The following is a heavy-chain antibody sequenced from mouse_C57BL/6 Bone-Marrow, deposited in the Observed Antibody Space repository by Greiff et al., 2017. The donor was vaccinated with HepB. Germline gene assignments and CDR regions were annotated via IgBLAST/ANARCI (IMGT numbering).Heavy chain of an antibody. D-gene: IGHD1-1*01. CDR2: IHPNSGST. CDR3: ARSHIYYGSSPFAY. V-gene: IGHV1-64*01. CDR1: GYTFTSYW. Sequence: QVQLQQPGAELVKPGASVKLSCKASGYTFTSYWMHWVKQRPGQGLEWIGMIHPNSGSTNYNEKFKSKATLTVDKSSSTAYMQLSSLTSEDSAVYYCARSHIYYGSSPFAYWGQGTLVTVSA. J-gene: IGHJ3*01.